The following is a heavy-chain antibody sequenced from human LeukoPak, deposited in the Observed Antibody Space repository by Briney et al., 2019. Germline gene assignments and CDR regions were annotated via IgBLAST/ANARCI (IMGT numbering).Heavy chain of an antibody. J-gene: IGHJ6*03. D-gene: IGHD6-6*01. CDR2: INHSGST. V-gene: IGHV4-34*01. CDR1: AGSFSGYY. Sequence: PSETLPRTCAVYAGSFSGYYWSWIRQPPGKGLHSTGEINHSGSTNYNPSLKSRVTISVDTSKNQFSLKLSSVTAADTAVYYCANSQPIAARRPHYYYYYMDVWGKGTTVTVSS. CDR3: ANSQPIAARRPHYYYYYMDV.